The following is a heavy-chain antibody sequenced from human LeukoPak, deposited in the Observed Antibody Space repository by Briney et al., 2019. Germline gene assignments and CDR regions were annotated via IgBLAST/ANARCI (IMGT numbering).Heavy chain of an antibody. CDR2: INPNSGGT. CDR3: AREGSARDYYGSGSSLYWFDP. CDR1: GYTFTGYY. J-gene: IGHJ5*02. D-gene: IGHD3-10*01. V-gene: IGHV1-2*02. Sequence: WASVKVSCKASGYTFTGYYMHWVRQAPGQGLEWMGWINPNSGGTNYAQKFQGRVTMTRDTSISTAYMELSRLRSDDTAVYYCAREGSARDYYGSGSSLYWFDPWGQGTLVTVSS.